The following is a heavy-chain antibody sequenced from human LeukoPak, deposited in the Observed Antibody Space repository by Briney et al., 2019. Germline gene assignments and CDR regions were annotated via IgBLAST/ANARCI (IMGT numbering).Heavy chain of an antibody. Sequence: ASVKVSCKASGYTFTGYYMHWVRQAPGQGLEWMGWINPNSGGTNYAQKFQGRVTMTRDTSISTAYMELSRLRSDDTAVYYCAREQCSSTSCFPLFDYWGQGTLVTVPS. D-gene: IGHD2-2*01. V-gene: IGHV1-2*02. CDR3: AREQCSSTSCFPLFDY. CDR1: GYTFTGYY. J-gene: IGHJ4*02. CDR2: INPNSGGT.